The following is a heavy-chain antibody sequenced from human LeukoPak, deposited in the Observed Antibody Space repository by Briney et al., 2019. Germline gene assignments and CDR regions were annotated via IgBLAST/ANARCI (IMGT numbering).Heavy chain of an antibody. CDR2: INPNSGGT. V-gene: IGHV1-2*02. CDR1: GYTFTGYY. Sequence: EASVKVSCKASGYTFTGYYMHWVRQAPGQGLEWMGWINPNSGGTNYAQKFQGRVTMTRDTSISTAYMELSRLRSDDTAVYYCARDRRRYCSGGSCYYDYYGMDVWGQGTTVTVSS. CDR3: ARDRRRYCSGGSCYYDYYGMDV. J-gene: IGHJ6*02. D-gene: IGHD2-15*01.